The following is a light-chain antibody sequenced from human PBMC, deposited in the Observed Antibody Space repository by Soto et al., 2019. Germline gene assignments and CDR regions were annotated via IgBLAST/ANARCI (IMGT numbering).Light chain of an antibody. CDR1: SSDVGAYNY. CDR3: SPFTTTTTNV. V-gene: IGLV2-14*01. Sequence: QSALTQPASVSGSPGQSITISCTGTSSDVGAYNYGSWYQQHPGKVPKLMIYHVSDRHSGVTNRFSGSKSGNTPSLTISGLQAEDEADYYCSPFTTTTTNVFGTWTNLTVL. CDR2: HVS. J-gene: IGLJ1*01.